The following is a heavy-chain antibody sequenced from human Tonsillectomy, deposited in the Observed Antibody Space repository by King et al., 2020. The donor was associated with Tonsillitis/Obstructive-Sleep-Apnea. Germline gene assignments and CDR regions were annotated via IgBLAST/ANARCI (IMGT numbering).Heavy chain of an antibody. D-gene: IGHD3-9*01. CDR1: GYTFTSYY. Sequence: VQLVQSGAEVKKPGASVKVSCKASGYTFTSYYMHWVRQAPGQGLEWMGIINPSGGSTSYAQKFQGRVTMTRDTSTSTVYMELSSLRSEDTAVYYCARDSHNFPHYDILTGYYTAFDIWGQGTMVTVSS. CDR3: ARDSHNFPHYDILTGYYTAFDI. J-gene: IGHJ3*02. V-gene: IGHV1-46*01. CDR2: INPSGGST.